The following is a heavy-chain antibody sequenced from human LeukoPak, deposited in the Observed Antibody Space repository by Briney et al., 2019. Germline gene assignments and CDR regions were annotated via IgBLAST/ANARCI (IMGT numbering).Heavy chain of an antibody. Sequence: PGGSLRLSCAASGFTFSTYAMNWVRQAPGQGLEWVSGFSGSDDSTYYADSVKGRFTISRDYSKNTLYLQMNSLRAEDTAIYYCAKDLGVSVVVVGATDYWGQGTLVTVSS. CDR1: GFTFSTYA. J-gene: IGHJ4*02. CDR2: FSGSDDST. CDR3: AKDLGVSVVVVGATDY. D-gene: IGHD2-15*01. V-gene: IGHV3-23*01.